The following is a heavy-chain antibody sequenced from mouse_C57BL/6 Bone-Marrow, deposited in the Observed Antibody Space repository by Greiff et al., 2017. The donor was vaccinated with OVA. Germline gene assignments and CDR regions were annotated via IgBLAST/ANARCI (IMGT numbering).Heavy chain of an antibody. J-gene: IGHJ3*01. Sequence: QVQLQQSGAELARPGASVKLSCKASGYTFTSYGISWVKQRTGQGLEWIGEIYPRSGNTYYNEKFKGKATLTADKSSSTAYMELRSLTSEDSAVYFCARGYYGSTSLAYWGQGTLVTVSA. CDR1: GYTFTSYG. CDR3: ARGYYGSTSLAY. CDR2: IYPRSGNT. D-gene: IGHD1-1*01. V-gene: IGHV1-81*01.